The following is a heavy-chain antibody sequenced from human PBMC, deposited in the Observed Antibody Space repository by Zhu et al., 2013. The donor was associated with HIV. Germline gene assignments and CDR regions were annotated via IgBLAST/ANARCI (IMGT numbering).Heavy chain of an antibody. Sequence: QVQLVQSGAEVEKPGASVKVSCKVSGYTLTALSMHWVRQSPGEGLQWMGGIDPEDGKTIYAQKFQGRVAMTEDTSTDTAYMELSSLRSEDTAIYYCATSRIVETTYFDYWGQGTPVTVSS. CDR2: IDPEDGKT. D-gene: IGHD1-26*01. CDR1: GYTLTALS. CDR3: ATSRIVETTYFDY. J-gene: IGHJ4*02. V-gene: IGHV1-24*01.